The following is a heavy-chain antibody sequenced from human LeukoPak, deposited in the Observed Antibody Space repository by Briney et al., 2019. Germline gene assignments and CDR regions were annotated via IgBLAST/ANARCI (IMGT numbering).Heavy chain of an antibody. CDR1: GGSISSYY. J-gene: IGHJ4*02. V-gene: IGHV4-59*08. CDR2: IYYSGST. Sequence: SETLSLTCTVSGGSISSYYWSWIRQPPGKGLEWIGYIYYSGSTNYNPSLKSRVTISEDTSKNQFSLKLGSATAADTAVYYCARLYSGVTRPFDYWGQGTLVTVSS. CDR3: ARLYSGVTRPFDY. D-gene: IGHD4-23*01.